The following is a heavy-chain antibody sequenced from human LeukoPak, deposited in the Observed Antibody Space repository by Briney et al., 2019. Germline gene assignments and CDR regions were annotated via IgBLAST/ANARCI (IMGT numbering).Heavy chain of an antibody. CDR1: GYSFTSYW. J-gene: IGHJ4*02. Sequence: GESLKISCKGSGYSFTSYWIGWVRQMPGKSLKWMGIIYPGDSDARYSPSFQGQVTISADKSISTAYLQWSSLKASDTAMYYCARRRDLYSGGYYPFDYWGQGTLVTVSS. CDR3: ARRRDLYSGGYYPFDY. D-gene: IGHD1-26*01. V-gene: IGHV5-51*01. CDR2: IYPGDSDA.